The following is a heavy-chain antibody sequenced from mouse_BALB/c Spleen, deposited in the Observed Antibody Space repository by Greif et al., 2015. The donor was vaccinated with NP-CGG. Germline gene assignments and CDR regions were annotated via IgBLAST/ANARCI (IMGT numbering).Heavy chain of an antibody. CDR1: GYTFTSYW. Sequence: VQLQQSGAELARPGASVKLSCKASGYTFTSYWMQWVKQRPGQGLEWIGAIYPGDGDTRYTQKFKGKATLTADKSSSTAYMQLSSLASEDSAVYYCARPLFGYEEAYYAMDYWGQGTSVTVSS. CDR2: IYPGDGDT. D-gene: IGHD2-2*01. CDR3: ARPLFGYEEAYYAMDY. J-gene: IGHJ4*01. V-gene: IGHV1-87*01.